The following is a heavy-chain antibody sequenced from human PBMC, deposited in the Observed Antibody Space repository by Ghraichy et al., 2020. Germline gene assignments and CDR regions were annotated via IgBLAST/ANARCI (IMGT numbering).Heavy chain of an antibody. CDR2: ISSSSSSI. CDR3: ARDLNWAFDY. Sequence: GGSLRLSCAASGFTFSSYSMNWVRQAPGKGLEWLSWISSSSSSIDYADSVKGRFTISRDDAKKSLYLEMNSLGDEDTAVYFCARDLNWAFDYWGQGTLVTVSS. V-gene: IGHV3-48*02. J-gene: IGHJ4*02. CDR1: GFTFSSYS. D-gene: IGHD7-27*01.